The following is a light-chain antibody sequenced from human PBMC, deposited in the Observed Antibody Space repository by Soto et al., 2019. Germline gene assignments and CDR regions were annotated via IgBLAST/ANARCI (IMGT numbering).Light chain of an antibody. Sequence: IVMTQSPLSLPVTPGEPASISCRSSQSLLHSNGYNYLDWYLQKPGQSPQLLIYLGSNRAYGVHDRFSGSGSGTDIKLKISRVEAEDVGVYYCMQALQTPFTYGQGTRLEIK. J-gene: IGKJ5*01. CDR2: LGS. V-gene: IGKV2-28*01. CDR3: MQALQTPFT. CDR1: QSLLHSNGYNY.